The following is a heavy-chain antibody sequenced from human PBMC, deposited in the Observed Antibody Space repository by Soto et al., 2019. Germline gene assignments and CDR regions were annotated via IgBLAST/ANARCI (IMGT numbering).Heavy chain of an antibody. V-gene: IGHV1-69*01. Sequence: QVQLVQSGAEVKKPGSSVKVSCKASGGTFSSYAISWVRQAPGQGLEWMGGIIPIFGTANYAQKFQGRVTITADESTSTAYMELSSVRSEDTAVYYCARAKSKGVEMATIRTFDYWGQGTLVTVSS. CDR3: ARAKSKGVEMATIRTFDY. CDR1: GGTFSSYA. J-gene: IGHJ4*02. CDR2: IIPIFGTA. D-gene: IGHD5-12*01.